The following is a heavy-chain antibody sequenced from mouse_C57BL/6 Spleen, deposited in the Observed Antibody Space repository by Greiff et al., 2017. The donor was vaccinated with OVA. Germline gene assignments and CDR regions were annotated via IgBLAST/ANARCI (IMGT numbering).Heavy chain of an antibody. CDR2: IRNKANGYTT. J-gene: IGHJ2*01. CDR1: GFTFTDYY. V-gene: IGHV7-3*01. D-gene: IGHD1-1*01. Sequence: EVKLVESGGGLVQPGGSLSLSCAASGFTFTDYYMSWVRQPPGKALEWLGFIRNKANGYTTEYSASVKGRFTISRDNSQSILYLQMNALRAEDSATYYCARPYYGSSYLDYWGQGTTLTVSS. CDR3: ARPYYGSSYLDY.